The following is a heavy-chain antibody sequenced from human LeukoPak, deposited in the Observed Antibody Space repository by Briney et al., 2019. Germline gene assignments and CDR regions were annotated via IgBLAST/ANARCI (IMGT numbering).Heavy chain of an antibody. CDR3: ARGYGSSWFYFDY. V-gene: IGHV3-74*01. Sequence: GGSLRLSCAASGFTFSASWMHWVRRVPGKGLVWVSRISADGSGFSYADSVKGRFTTSRDNAKNTVYLQMNSLRAEDTAVYHCARGYGSSWFYFDYWGQGTPITVSS. D-gene: IGHD6-13*01. CDR2: ISADGSGF. CDR1: GFTFSASW. J-gene: IGHJ4*02.